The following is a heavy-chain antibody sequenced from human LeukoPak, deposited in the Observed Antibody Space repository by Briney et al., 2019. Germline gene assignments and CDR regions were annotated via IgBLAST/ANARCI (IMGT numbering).Heavy chain of an antibody. Sequence: GASVKVSCKASGYTFTSYYIHWVRQAPGQGLEWMGIINPSGGSTSYAQKFQGRVTMTRDTSASTVYMELSSLRSEDTAVYYCAKDGGVVPAVPPLYYYYYMDVWGKGTTVTVSS. V-gene: IGHV1-46*01. CDR3: AKDGGVVPAVPPLYYYYYMDV. J-gene: IGHJ6*03. D-gene: IGHD2-2*01. CDR1: GYTFTSYY. CDR2: INPSGGST.